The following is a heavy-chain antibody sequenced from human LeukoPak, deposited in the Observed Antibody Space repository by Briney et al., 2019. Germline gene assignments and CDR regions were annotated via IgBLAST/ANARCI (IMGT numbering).Heavy chain of an antibody. Sequence: PGGSLRLSCAASGFTFDDYAMHWVRQAPGKGLEWVSGISWNSGSIGYADSVKGRFTISRDNAKNSLYLQMNSLRAEDTALYYCAKDKQWELLDGDWFDPWGQGTLVTVSS. CDR3: AKDKQWELLDGDWFDP. CDR2: ISWNSGSI. J-gene: IGHJ5*02. CDR1: GFTFDDYA. D-gene: IGHD1-26*01. V-gene: IGHV3-9*01.